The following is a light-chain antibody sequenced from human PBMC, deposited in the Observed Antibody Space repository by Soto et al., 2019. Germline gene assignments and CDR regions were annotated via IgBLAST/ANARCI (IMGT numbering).Light chain of an antibody. J-gene: IGKJ1*01. CDR3: QQYKGYSRT. Sequence: DIQMTQSPSTLSASVGDRVTITCRASQSISDSLAWYQQKPGKAPYLLISDASILERGVPSRFSGSGSGTEFTLTIRNMQPDDFATYYCQQYKGYSRTFGQGTKVDI. CDR2: DAS. CDR1: QSISDS. V-gene: IGKV1-5*01.